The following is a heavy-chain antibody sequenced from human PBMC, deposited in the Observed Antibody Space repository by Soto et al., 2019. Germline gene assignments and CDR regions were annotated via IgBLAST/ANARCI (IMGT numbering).Heavy chain of an antibody. CDR2: MNPNSGNT. CDR1: GYTFTSYY. D-gene: IGHD5-18*01. Sequence: APVKGCFKASGYTFTSYYMNSVRQSTGKGLEWMGWMNPNSGNTGYAQKFQGRVTMTRNTSISTAYMELSSLRSEDTAVYYCARRREGYSYGYWYYYGMDVWGQGTTVTVSS. J-gene: IGHJ6*02. V-gene: IGHV1-8*01. CDR3: ARRREGYSYGYWYYYGMDV.